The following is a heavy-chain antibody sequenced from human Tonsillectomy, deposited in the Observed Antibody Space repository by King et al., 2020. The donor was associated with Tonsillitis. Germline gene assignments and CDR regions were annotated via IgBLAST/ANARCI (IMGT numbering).Heavy chain of an antibody. CDR1: GYTFTNYG. Sequence: QLVQSGPEVKKPGASVKVSCTASGYTFTNYGVTWVRQAPGQGLEWLGWISAFDAKPNYAQKFQDRVTMTTDKSTSTAYMEMRSLTPDDTATYYCAHYFGSAGYYFAFDIWGQGTRVTVSS. D-gene: IGHD3-10*01. V-gene: IGHV1-18*01. CDR2: ISAFDAKP. J-gene: IGHJ3*02. CDR3: AHYFGSAGYYFAFDI.